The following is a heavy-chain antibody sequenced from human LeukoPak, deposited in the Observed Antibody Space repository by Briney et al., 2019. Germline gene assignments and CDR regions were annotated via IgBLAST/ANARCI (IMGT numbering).Heavy chain of an antibody. CDR3: ARDKAHTSSADY. CDR1: GFTVSNDY. D-gene: IGHD2-2*01. V-gene: IGHV3-53*01. CDR2: IYSAGTT. Sequence: GGSLRLSCAASGFTVSNDYMSWVRQAPGKGLEWVSIIYSAGTTYYADSVKGRFTISRDHSKNTLYLQMNSLRAEDTAVYYCARDKAHTSSADYWGQGTLVTVSS. J-gene: IGHJ4*02.